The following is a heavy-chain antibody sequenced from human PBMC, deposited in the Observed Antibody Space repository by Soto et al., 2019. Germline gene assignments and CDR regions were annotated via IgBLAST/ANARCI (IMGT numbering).Heavy chain of an antibody. V-gene: IGHV4-59*08. CDR3: ARHATVTDFDY. Sequence: SETLCLTWTVSGGSISSDYWSWIRQPPGKGLEWIGYIYYSGSTNYNPSLKSRVTISVDTSKNQFSLKLSSVTAADTAVYYCARHATVTDFDYWGQGTLVTVSS. J-gene: IGHJ4*02. D-gene: IGHD4-17*01. CDR2: IYYSGST. CDR1: GGSISSDY.